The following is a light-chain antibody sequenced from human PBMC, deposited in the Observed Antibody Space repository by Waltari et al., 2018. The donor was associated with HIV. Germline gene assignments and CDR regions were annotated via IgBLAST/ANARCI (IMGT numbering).Light chain of an antibody. CDR1: QDISSY. J-gene: IGKJ4*01. CDR3: QQYDNLLT. CDR2: DAS. V-gene: IGKV1-33*01. Sequence: DIQMTQSPSSLSASVGDRVTITRQASQDISSYLHWYQQKPGKAPKLLIYDASNLETGVPSRFSGSGSGTDFTFTISSLQPEDIATYYCQQYDNLLTFGGGTKVEIK.